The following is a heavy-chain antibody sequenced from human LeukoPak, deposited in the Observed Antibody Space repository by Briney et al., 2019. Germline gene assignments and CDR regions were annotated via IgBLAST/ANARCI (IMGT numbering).Heavy chain of an antibody. D-gene: IGHD4-17*01. CDR1: GFSPNTNAVA. CDR3: VHWTTVTSVDH. CDR2: IYGNDDK. J-gene: IGHJ4*02. V-gene: IGHV2-5*01. Sequence: SGPTLVNPTQTLTLTCTFSGFSPNTNAVAVGWVRQPPGQALEWLTFIYGNDDKRYSPSLESRLTIAKDTSKNQVVLTMTDMDYVDTATYYCVHWTTVTSVDHWGQGTLVTVSS.